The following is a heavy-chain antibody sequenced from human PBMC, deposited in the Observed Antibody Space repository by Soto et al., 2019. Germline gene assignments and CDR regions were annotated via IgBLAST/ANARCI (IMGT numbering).Heavy chain of an antibody. Sequence: GGSLRLSCAASGFTFSSYEMNWVRQAPGKGLEWVSYISSSGSTIYYADSVKGRFTISRDNAKNSLYLQMNSLRAEDTAVYYCARAAYCSGGSCYPGAYGMDVWGQGTKVTVSS. CDR1: GFTFSSYE. J-gene: IGHJ6*02. CDR2: ISSSGSTI. D-gene: IGHD2-15*01. CDR3: ARAAYCSGGSCYPGAYGMDV. V-gene: IGHV3-48*03.